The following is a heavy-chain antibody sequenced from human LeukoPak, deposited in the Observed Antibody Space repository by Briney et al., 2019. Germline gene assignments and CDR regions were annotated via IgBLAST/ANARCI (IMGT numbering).Heavy chain of an antibody. CDR2: ISGSGGST. V-gene: IGHV3-23*01. CDR1: GFTFSSYA. J-gene: IGHJ3*01. Sequence: SGGFLRLSCAASGFTFSSYAMSWVRQAPGKGPEWVSAISGSGGSTYYADSVKGRFTISRDNSKNTLYLQMNSLRAEDTAVYYCAKARIASAGTGAFDVWGQGTMVTVSS. D-gene: IGHD6-13*01. CDR3: AKARIASAGTGAFDV.